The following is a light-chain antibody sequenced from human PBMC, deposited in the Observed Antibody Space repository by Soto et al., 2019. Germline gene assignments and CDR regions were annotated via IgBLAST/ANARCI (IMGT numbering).Light chain of an antibody. CDR1: QSVSSY. V-gene: IGKV3-11*01. Sequence: EIVLTQSPATLSLSPGERATLSCTASQSVSSYLAWYQQKPGLAARLLIYDASNRATGIPARFSGSGSGTDFTLTISSLEPEDFAVYYCHQRSNWPLTFGGGTKVDIK. J-gene: IGKJ4*01. CDR2: DAS. CDR3: HQRSNWPLT.